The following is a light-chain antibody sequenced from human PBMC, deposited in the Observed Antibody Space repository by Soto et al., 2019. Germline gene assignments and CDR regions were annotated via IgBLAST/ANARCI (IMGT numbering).Light chain of an antibody. CDR2: DVS. V-gene: IGLV2-11*01. CDR1: SSDVGAYNY. CDR3: CSYAGRSTYVV. Sequence: QSALTQPRSVPGSPGQSVTISCTGSSSDVGAYNYVSWYQQHPDKAPKLMIYDVSQRPSGVPDRFSGSKSGYTASPTISGLQAEDEGDYYCCSYAGRSTYVVLGGGTKVTVL. J-gene: IGLJ2*01.